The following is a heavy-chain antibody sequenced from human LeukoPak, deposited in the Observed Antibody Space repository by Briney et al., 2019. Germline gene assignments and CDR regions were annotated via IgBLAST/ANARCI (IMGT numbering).Heavy chain of an antibody. V-gene: IGHV4-61*02. CDR2: IYTSGST. CDR3: ARISSSNWYNERGAFDV. CDR1: GGSISSGSYY. Sequence: PSETLSLTCTVSGGSISSGSYYWSWIRQPAGKGLEWIGRIYTSGSTNYNPSLKSRVTISVDTSKNQFSLKLRSVTAADTAVYYCARISSSNWYNERGAFDVWGQGTMVTVSS. D-gene: IGHD6-13*01. J-gene: IGHJ3*01.